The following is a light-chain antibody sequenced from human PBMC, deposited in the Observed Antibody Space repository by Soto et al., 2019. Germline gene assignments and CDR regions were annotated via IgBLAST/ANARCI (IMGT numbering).Light chain of an antibody. CDR1: QSISSW. CDR2: DAS. J-gene: IGKJ1*01. CDR3: QQYNTSWT. Sequence: DIQMTQSPSTLSASVGDGVTITWRASQSISSWLAWYQQKPGKAPKLLIYDASSLESGVPSRFSGSGSGTEFTLTISSLQPGDLATYYCQQYNTSWTFGQGTKVDIK. V-gene: IGKV1-5*01.